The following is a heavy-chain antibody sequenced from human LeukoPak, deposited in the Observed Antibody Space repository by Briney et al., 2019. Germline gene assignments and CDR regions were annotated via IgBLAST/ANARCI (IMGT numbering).Heavy chain of an antibody. CDR2: IIPIFGTA. D-gene: IGHD3-22*01. Sequence: ASVKVSCKASGGTFSSYAISWVRQAPGQGLEWMGGIIPIFGTANYAQKFQGRVTITADESTSTAYMELSSLRSDDTAVYYCATPAGDSSGYYLAGFDYWGQGTLVTVSS. V-gene: IGHV1-69*13. CDR3: ATPAGDSSGYYLAGFDY. J-gene: IGHJ4*02. CDR1: GGTFSSYA.